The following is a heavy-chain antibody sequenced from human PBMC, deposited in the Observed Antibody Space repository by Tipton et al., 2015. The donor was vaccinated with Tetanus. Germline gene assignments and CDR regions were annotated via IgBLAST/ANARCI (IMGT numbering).Heavy chain of an antibody. CDR2: IMWDGSKV. Sequence: SGLTFHEHAMHWVRQAPGRGLEWVSGIMWDGSKVGYADSVKGRFSISRDNSENTLYLQMDSLRAEDTATYYCAGDPPQSGFAFAVWGQGTMVTVSS. V-gene: IGHV3-9*01. CDR1: GLTFHEHA. J-gene: IGHJ3*01. CDR3: AGDPPQSGFAFAV. D-gene: IGHD1-26*01.